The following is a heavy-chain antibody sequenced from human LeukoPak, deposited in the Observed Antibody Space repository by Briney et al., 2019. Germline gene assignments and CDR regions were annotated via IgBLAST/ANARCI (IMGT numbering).Heavy chain of an antibody. CDR2: IYYSGST. J-gene: IGHJ4*02. V-gene: IGHV4-39*07. D-gene: IGHD6-13*01. CDR3: ARFRRDSSSWYRYYFDY. Sequence: ASETLSLTCTVSGGSISSSSYYWGWIRQPPGKGLEWIGSIYYSGSTYYNPSLKSRVTISVDTSKNQFSLKLSSVTAADTAVYYCARFRRDSSSWYRYYFDYWGQGTLVTVSS. CDR1: GGSISSSSYY.